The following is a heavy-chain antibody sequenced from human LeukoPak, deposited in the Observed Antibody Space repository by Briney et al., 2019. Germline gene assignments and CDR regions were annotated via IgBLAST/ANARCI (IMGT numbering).Heavy chain of an antibody. J-gene: IGHJ4*02. V-gene: IGHV4-30-2*05. CDR3: ARKATWLPPDY. CDR2: IYHSGST. CDR1: GGSISSGGYS. D-gene: IGHD5-18*01. Sequence: SQTLSLTCAVSGGSISSGGYSWCWIRQPPGKGLEWIGYIYHSGSTYYNPSLKSRVTISVDTSKNQFSLKLSSVTAADTAVYYCARKATWLPPDYWGQGTLVTVSS.